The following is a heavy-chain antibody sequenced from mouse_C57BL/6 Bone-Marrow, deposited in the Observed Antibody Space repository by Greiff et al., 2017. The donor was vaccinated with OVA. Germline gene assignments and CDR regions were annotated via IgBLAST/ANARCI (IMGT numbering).Heavy chain of an antibody. D-gene: IGHD1-2*01. Sequence: VQLKQPGAELVKPGASVKMSCKASGYTFTSYWITWVKQRPGQGLEWIGDIYPGSGSTNYNEKFKSKATLTVDTSSSTAYMQLSSLTSEDSAVYYCARCHHYYGLAYWGQGTLVTVSA. CDR2: IYPGSGST. V-gene: IGHV1-55*01. CDR1: GYTFTSYW. CDR3: ARCHHYYGLAY. J-gene: IGHJ3*01.